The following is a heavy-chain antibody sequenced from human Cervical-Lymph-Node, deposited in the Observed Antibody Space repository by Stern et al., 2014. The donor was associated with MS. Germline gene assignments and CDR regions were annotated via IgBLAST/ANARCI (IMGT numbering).Heavy chain of an antibody. Sequence: QVQLVQSGAEVQRPGSSVKIACKASGGPFSTYAISWVRQAPGQGLEWMGRIIPMFGAGNSAKKFQARVTITADKSTSTASLELTGLRPEDTALYYCARDLRTSSVGAFDIWGQGTVVTVSS. CDR2: IIPMFGAG. CDR3: ARDLRTSSVGAFDI. D-gene: IGHD3-3*01. J-gene: IGHJ3*02. CDR1: GGPFSTYA. V-gene: IGHV1-69*06.